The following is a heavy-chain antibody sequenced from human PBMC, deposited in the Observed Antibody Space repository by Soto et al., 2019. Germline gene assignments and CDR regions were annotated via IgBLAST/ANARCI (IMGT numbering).Heavy chain of an antibody. CDR2: ISFDGSFK. Sequence: QVPLVESGGGVVQPGRSLRLSCVASGFTFNNYGMHWGRQAPGKGLEWVAVISFDGSFKYYADSLKGRLIISRDNPKNTVFLQMDSLRAEDTALYYFAKEQNYGYSYGYPPDLWVQGTLVTVSS. V-gene: IGHV3-30*18. CDR1: GFTFNNYG. D-gene: IGHD5-18*01. CDR3: AKEQNYGYSYGYPPDL. J-gene: IGHJ4*02.